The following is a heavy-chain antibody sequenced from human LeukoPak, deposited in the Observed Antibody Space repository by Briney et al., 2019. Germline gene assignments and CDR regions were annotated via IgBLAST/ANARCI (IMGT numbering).Heavy chain of an antibody. Sequence: GGSLRLSCAASGFTFSSYAMSWVRQAPGKGLEWVSAISGSGGSTYYADSVKGRFTISRDSSKNTLYLQMYSLRAEDTAVYYCAKAGTAMGYYFDYWGQGTLVTVSS. CDR2: ISGSGGST. CDR3: AKAGTAMGYYFDY. J-gene: IGHJ4*02. V-gene: IGHV3-23*01. CDR1: GFTFSSYA. D-gene: IGHD2-2*01.